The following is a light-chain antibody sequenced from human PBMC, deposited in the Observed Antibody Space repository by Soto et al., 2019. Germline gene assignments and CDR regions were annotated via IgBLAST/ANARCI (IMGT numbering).Light chain of an antibody. J-gene: IGKJ1*01. Sequence: EIVLTQSPATLSLSPGERATLSCRASQSVSSYLAWYQQKPGQSPRLLIYDASHRATGIPARFRGSGSGTDFTSPISSLGPGDFAGVYCQERSRWPWTFGQGTKVDIK. CDR3: QERSRWPWT. V-gene: IGKV3-11*01. CDR1: QSVSSY. CDR2: DAS.